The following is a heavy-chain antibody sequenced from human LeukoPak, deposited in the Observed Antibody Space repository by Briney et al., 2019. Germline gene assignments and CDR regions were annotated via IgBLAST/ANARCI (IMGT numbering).Heavy chain of an antibody. CDR1: GGTFSSYA. CDR3: ASYCGYDYYYYYMDV. V-gene: IGHV1-69*06. CDR2: IIPIFGTA. J-gene: IGHJ6*03. D-gene: IGHD5-12*01. Sequence: GASVKVSCKASGGTFSSYAISWVRQAPGQGLEWMGGIIPIFGTANYAQKFQGRVTITADKSTSTAYMELSSLRSEDTAVYYCASYCGYDYYYYYMDVWGKGTTVTVSS.